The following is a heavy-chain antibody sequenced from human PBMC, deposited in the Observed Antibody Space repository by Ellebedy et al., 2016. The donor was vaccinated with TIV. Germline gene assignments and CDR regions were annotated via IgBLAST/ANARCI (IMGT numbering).Heavy chain of an antibody. Sequence: GESLKISCKGSGYSFTTYWIGWVRQMPGKGLEWMGIIYPGDSDTRYSPSFQGQVTISADKSISTAYLQWSSLKASDTAMYYCARTRGRFGELPVPPLDYWGQGTLVTVSS. CDR2: IYPGDSDT. V-gene: IGHV5-51*01. D-gene: IGHD3-10*01. CDR1: GYSFTTYW. J-gene: IGHJ4*02. CDR3: ARTRGRFGELPVPPLDY.